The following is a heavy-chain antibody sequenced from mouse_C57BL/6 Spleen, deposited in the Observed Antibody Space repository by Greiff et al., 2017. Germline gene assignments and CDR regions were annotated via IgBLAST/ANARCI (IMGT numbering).Heavy chain of an antibody. CDR3: ARDNHYGYDEEYFDV. CDR1: GFTFSDYY. Sequence: EVHLVESEGGLVQPGRSLKLSCTASGFTFSDYYMAWVSQVPEKGLEWVANINYDGSSTYYLDSLKSRFIISRDNSKNIRYLPMSSLKTEYTATYYCARDNHYGYDEEYFDVWGTGTTVTVAS. J-gene: IGHJ1*03. V-gene: IGHV5-16*01. D-gene: IGHD2-2*01. CDR2: INYDGSST.